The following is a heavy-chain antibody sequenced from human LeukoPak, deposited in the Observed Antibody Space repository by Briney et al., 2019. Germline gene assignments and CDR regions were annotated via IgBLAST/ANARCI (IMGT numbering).Heavy chain of an antibody. CDR2: IYYSGST. V-gene: IGHV4-39*07. CDR1: GGSISSSSYY. Sequence: SETLSLTCTVSGGSISSSSYYWGWIRQPPGKGLEWIGSIYYSGSTYYNPSLKSRVTISVDTSKNQFSLKLSSVTAADTAVYYCARGGGYNSAVFDYWGQGTLVTVSS. CDR3: ARGGGYNSAVFDY. D-gene: IGHD5-24*01. J-gene: IGHJ4*02.